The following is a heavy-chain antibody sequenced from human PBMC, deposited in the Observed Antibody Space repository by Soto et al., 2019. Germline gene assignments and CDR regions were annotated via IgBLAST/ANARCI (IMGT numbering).Heavy chain of an antibody. D-gene: IGHD3-22*01. CDR2: LYDSGST. CDR3: ARDRASSESSGLYFDY. Sequence: SETLSLTCTVSGDPIRSYYWSWIRQPPGKGLEWIGYLYDSGSTNYSPSLKSRVTISVDTSKSQFSLKLSSVSAADTAGYSCARDRASSESSGLYFDYWGQGTLFTVSS. V-gene: IGHV4-59*01. J-gene: IGHJ4*02. CDR1: GDPIRSYY.